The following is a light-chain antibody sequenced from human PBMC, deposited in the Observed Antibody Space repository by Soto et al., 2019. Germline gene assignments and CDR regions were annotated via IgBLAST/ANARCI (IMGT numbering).Light chain of an antibody. CDR1: QSISRS. J-gene: IGKJ1*01. CDR3: QQYGSSPPWT. V-gene: IGKV3-20*01. Sequence: EIVLRHSPAILSVSPGERATLSSRASQSISRSLAWSQQTPGQAPRLLISDASTRATGIPARFSGSGSGTDFTLTISRLEPEDFAVYYCQQYGSSPPWTFGQGTKVDIK. CDR2: DAS.